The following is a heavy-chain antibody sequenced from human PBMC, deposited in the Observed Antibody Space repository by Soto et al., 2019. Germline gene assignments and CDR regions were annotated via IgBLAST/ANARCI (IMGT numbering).Heavy chain of an antibody. V-gene: IGHV3-48*01. Sequence: GGSLRLSCAASGFTFNTYSINWVRQAPGKGLEWISYISSSSSSIYYTDSVKGRFTISRDNAKNTLYLQMNSLRAEDTAVYYCAKKGWSSDAFDIWGQGTMVTVSS. CDR2: ISSSSSSI. J-gene: IGHJ3*02. CDR1: GFTFNTYS. D-gene: IGHD3-10*01. CDR3: AKKGWSSDAFDI.